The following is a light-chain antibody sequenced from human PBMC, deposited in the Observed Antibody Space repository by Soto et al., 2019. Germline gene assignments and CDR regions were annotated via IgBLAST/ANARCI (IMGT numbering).Light chain of an antibody. CDR1: SGHISYA. CDR3: QTWDTGIRV. CDR2: LNSDGSH. V-gene: IGLV4-69*02. Sequence: QPLLTQPPSASAPLGASVKLTCTLSSGHISYAIAWHQQQPEKGPRYLMKLNSDGSHSKGDGIPDRFSGSSSGAERYLTISSLQSEDEADYYCQTWDTGIRVFGGGTKLTVL. J-gene: IGLJ3*02.